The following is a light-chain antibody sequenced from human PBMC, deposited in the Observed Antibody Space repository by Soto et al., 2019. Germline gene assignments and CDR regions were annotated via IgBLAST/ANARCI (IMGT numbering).Light chain of an antibody. CDR3: QQYNSWPRT. CDR2: TTS. Sequence: EVVMTQSPATLSVSPGERATYSCRASESVGSNLAWYQQKPGQAPSLLIYTTSTRASGVPARFSGSGSGTEFTLTINSLQTEDFGLYYCQQYNSWPRTFGQGSNVDI. V-gene: IGKV3-15*01. J-gene: IGKJ1*01. CDR1: ESVGSN.